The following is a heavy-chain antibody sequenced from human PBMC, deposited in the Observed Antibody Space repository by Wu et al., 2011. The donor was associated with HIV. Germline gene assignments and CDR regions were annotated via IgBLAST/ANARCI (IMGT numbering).Heavy chain of an antibody. CDR2: IVPVLGGS. V-gene: IGHV1-69*01. D-gene: IGHD6-25*01. CDR3: ARWAADYYYGMDV. J-gene: IGHJ6*02. Sequence: QVQLVQSGAEVREPGSSVKVSCKASGGTLRKYAFSWVRQAPGQGLEWMGGIVPVLGGSNYARKFQGRVTITADESRTTVHMELRSLRSEDTAVYYCARWAADYYYGMDVWGQGTTVTVSS. CDR1: GGTLRKYA.